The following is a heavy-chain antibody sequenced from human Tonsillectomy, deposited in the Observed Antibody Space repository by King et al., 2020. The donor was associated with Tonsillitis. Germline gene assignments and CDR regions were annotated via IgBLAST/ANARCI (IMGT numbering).Heavy chain of an antibody. CDR2: IYPGDSDT. J-gene: IGHJ6*03. CDR1: GYSFTNYW. Sequence: QLVQSGAEVKKPGESLKISCKGSGYSFTNYWIAWVRQMPGKGLEWMGIIYPGDSDTRYSPSFQGQVTISADKSISTAYLQWSSLKASDTAMYYCARSGITVVRGFYYYYMDVWGKGTTVTVSS. V-gene: IGHV5-51*01. CDR3: ARSGITVVRGFYYYYMDV. D-gene: IGHD3-10*01.